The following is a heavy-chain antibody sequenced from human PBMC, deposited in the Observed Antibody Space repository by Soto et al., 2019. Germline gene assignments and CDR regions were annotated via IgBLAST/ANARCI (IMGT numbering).Heavy chain of an antibody. Sequence: GGSLRLSCAASGFTFSSYGMHWVRQAPGKGLEWVAVISYDGSNKYYADSVKGRFTISRDNSKNTLYLQMNSLRAEDTAVYYCARDWKSSIPGNYYYYYGMDVWGPGTTVTVSS. CDR2: ISYDGSNK. D-gene: IGHD6-13*01. CDR3: ARDWKSSIPGNYYYYYGMDV. V-gene: IGHV3-30*03. J-gene: IGHJ6*02. CDR1: GFTFSSYG.